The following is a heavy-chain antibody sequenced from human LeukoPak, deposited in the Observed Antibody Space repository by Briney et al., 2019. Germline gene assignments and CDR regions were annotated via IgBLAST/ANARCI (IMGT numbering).Heavy chain of an antibody. V-gene: IGHV4-59*08. CDR3: ARHGGTIDYFDY. D-gene: IGHD1-26*01. Sequence: SETLSLTCTASGGSISTFYWSWIRQPPGKQLEWIGYISYGGATSYNPSLKRRVTISVNSPKNYFSLRLTSLTAADTPLYYCARHGGTIDYFDYWGPGSLVTVSS. J-gene: IGHJ4*02. CDR2: ISYGGAT. CDR1: GGSISTFY.